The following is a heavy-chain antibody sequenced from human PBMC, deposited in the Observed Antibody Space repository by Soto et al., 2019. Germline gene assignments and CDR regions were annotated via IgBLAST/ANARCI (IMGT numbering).Heavy chain of an antibody. CDR2: ISDDRSNK. D-gene: IGHD6-19*01. J-gene: IGHJ4*02. CDR1: GFTFSSYA. Sequence: GGSLRLSCAASGFTFSSYAMHWVRQAPGKGLEWVAVISDDRSNKYYADSVKGRFTISRGNSKNTLYLQMNSLRAEDTAVYYCARDPDSSGWYRFDYWGRGTLVTVSS. CDR3: ARDPDSSGWYRFDY. V-gene: IGHV3-30*04.